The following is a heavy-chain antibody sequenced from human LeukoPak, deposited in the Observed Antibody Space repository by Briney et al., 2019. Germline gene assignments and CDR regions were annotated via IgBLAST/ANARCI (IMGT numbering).Heavy chain of an antibody. CDR2: IYNGGTT. CDR1: GFTFRNAW. J-gene: IGHJ6*03. CDR3: ARVYYNSGWYGEGYHYYMDV. Sequence: GGSLRLSCAASGFTFRNAWMTWVRQAPGKGLEWVSIIYNGGTTYYADSVKGRFTISRDNSKNTLYLQMNSLRAEDTAIYYCARVYYNSGWYGEGYHYYMDVWGKGTTVTVSS. D-gene: IGHD6-19*01. V-gene: IGHV3-53*01.